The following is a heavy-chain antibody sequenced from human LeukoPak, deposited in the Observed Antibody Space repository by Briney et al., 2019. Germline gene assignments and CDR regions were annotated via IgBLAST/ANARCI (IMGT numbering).Heavy chain of an antibody. V-gene: IGHV3-23*01. Sequence: GGSLRLSCAASGFAFSSYAMSWVRQAPGKGLEWVSAISGSGGSTYHADSVKGRFTISRDNSKNALFLQMDSLRAEDTAIYYCAKAAAAPGFDFWGQGTLVTVSS. J-gene: IGHJ4*02. D-gene: IGHD6-13*01. CDR1: GFAFSSYA. CDR2: ISGSGGST. CDR3: AKAAAAPGFDF.